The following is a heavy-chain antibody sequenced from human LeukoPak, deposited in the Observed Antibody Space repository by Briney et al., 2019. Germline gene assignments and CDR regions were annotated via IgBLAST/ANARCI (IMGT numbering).Heavy chain of an antibody. J-gene: IGHJ4*02. CDR1: GFTFSSYA. Sequence: GGSLRLSCAASGFTFSSYAMSWVRQAPGKGLEWVSGISGSGGSTYYADSVKGRFTISRDNSKNTLYLQMNSLRAEDTAVYYCAKARPDGYYDYVWGSYRFTHRMPPNFDYWGQGTLVTVSS. CDR2: ISGSGGST. V-gene: IGHV3-23*01. CDR3: AKARPDGYYDYVWGSYRFTHRMPPNFDY. D-gene: IGHD3-16*02.